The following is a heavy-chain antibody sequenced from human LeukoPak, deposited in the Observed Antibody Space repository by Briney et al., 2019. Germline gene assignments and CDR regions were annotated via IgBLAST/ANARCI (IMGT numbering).Heavy chain of an antibody. Sequence: GGSLRLSCAASGFTFSSYEMNWVRQAPGKGLEWVSYISSSGSTIYYADSVKGRFTISRDNAKNSLYLQMNSLRAEDTAVYYCARAPATAMVRFDYWAREPWSPSPQ. CDR2: ISSSGSTI. CDR1: GFTFSSYE. V-gene: IGHV3-48*03. D-gene: IGHD5-18*01. J-gene: IGHJ4*02. CDR3: ARAPATAMVRFDY.